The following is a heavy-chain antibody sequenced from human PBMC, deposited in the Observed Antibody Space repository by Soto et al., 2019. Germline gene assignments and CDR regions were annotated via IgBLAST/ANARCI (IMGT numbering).Heavy chain of an antibody. CDR2: ISYDGSNK. CDR1: GFTFSSYG. J-gene: IGHJ3*02. Sequence: GGSLRLSCAASGFTFSSYGMHWARQAPGKGLEWVAVISYDGSNKYYADSVKGRFTISRDNSKNTLYLQMNSLRAEDTAVYYWAKEVVVVAAGDAFDIWGQGTMVTVSS. D-gene: IGHD2-15*01. V-gene: IGHV3-30*18. CDR3: AKEVVVVAAGDAFDI.